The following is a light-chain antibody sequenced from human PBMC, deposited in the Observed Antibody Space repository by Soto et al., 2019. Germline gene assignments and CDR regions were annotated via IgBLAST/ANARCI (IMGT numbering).Light chain of an antibody. Sequence: EIVLTQSPATLSLSPGERATLSCRASQSLDSYLAWYHQKPGQAPRLLIYDASTRATGVPARFSGSGSGTDFSLSINSLEPEDFAVSYCQQRRSWPITFGGGTKVEIK. J-gene: IGKJ4*01. CDR2: DAS. CDR1: QSLDSY. V-gene: IGKV3-11*01. CDR3: QQRRSWPIT.